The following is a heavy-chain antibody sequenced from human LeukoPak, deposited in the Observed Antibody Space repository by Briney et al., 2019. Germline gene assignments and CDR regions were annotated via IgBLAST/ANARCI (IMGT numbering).Heavy chain of an antibody. CDR2: ISSSSSYI. J-gene: IGHJ3*02. CDR1: GFTFSSYS. D-gene: IGHD6-13*01. CDR3: ARAQSSSWVRDAFDI. V-gene: IGHV3-21*01. Sequence: PGGSLRLSCAASGFTFSSYSMNWVRQAPGKGLEWVSSISSSSSYIYYADSVKGRLTISRDNAKNSLYLQMNSLRAEDTAVYYCARAQSSSWVRDAFDIWGQGTMVTVSS.